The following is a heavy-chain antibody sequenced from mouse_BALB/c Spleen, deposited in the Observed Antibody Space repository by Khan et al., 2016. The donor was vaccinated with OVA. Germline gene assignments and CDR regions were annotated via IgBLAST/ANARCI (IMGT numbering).Heavy chain of an antibody. CDR3: ARNGDYVHWYFDV. CDR1: GFSLTSYG. CDR2: IWSGGST. Sequence: QVQLQQSGPGLVQPSQSLSITCTVPGFSLTSYGVHWVRQSPGKGLEWLGVIWSGGSTDYNAAFISRLIISKDNSKSQVFFKMNSLQANDTAIYYCARNGDYVHWYFDVWGAGTTVTVSS. V-gene: IGHV2-2*02. J-gene: IGHJ1*01. D-gene: IGHD2-13*01.